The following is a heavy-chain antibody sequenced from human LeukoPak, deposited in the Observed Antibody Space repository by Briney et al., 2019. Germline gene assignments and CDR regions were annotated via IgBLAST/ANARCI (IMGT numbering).Heavy chain of an antibody. CDR2: INPNSGGT. CDR3: ARDFRSGWYGDWFDP. J-gene: IGHJ5*02. D-gene: IGHD6-19*01. Sequence: GASVKVSCKASGYTFTGYYMHWVRQAPGQGLEWMGWINPNSGGTNYAQKFQGRVTMTRDTSISTAYMELSRLRSDDTAVYYCARDFRSGWYGDWFDPWGQGTLVTVSS. V-gene: IGHV1-2*02. CDR1: GYTFTGYY.